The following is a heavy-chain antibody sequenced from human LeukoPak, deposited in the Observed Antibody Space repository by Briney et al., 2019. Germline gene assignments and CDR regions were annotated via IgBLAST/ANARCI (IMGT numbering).Heavy chain of an antibody. CDR3: VREGIQLSDAFDI. CDR1: GGTFSSYT. D-gene: IGHD5-18*01. Sequence: ASVTVSCKASGGTFSSYTISWVRQAPGRGLEWMGWISANNSNTKYAQKFQGRVTMTTDTSTRTAFMELGRLISDDTAVYYCVREGIQLSDAFDIWGQGTMVTVSS. J-gene: IGHJ3*02. V-gene: IGHV1-18*01. CDR2: ISANNSNT.